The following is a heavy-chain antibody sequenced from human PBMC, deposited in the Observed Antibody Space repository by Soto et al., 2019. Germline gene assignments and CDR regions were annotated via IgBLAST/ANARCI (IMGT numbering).Heavy chain of an antibody. Sequence: QVQLVQSGAEVKKPGASVKVSCKASGYTFTSYGISWVRQAPGQGLEWMGWISAYNGNTNYAQKLQGRVTMTTDTSTRTAYMELRSLRSDDTAVYYCARVDCISTSCYIANDFDIWGQGTMVTVSS. CDR2: ISAYNGNT. CDR3: ARVDCISTSCYIANDFDI. J-gene: IGHJ3*02. V-gene: IGHV1-18*01. D-gene: IGHD2-2*02. CDR1: GYTFTSYG.